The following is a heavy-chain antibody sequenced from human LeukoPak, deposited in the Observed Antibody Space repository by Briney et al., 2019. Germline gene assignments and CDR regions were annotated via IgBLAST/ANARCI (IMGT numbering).Heavy chain of an antibody. CDR3: ARRTVVVRSEDY. V-gene: IGHV4-59*12. D-gene: IGHD3-22*01. CDR1: GGSISSYY. CDR2: IYYSGST. J-gene: IGHJ4*01. Sequence: SETLSLTCTVSGGSISSYYWSWIRQPPGKGLEWIGYIYYSGSTNYNPSLKSRVTISVDTSKNQFSLKLSSVTAADTAVYYCARRTVVVRSEDYWGXGTLVTVSS.